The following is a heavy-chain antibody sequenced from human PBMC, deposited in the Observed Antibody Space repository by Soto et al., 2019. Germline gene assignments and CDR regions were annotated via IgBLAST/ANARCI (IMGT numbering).Heavy chain of an antibody. CDR2: ISYDGSNK. CDR1: GFTFSSYG. D-gene: IGHD3-22*01. CDR3: AIARPSMIVVVIGLADY. J-gene: IGHJ4*02. Sequence: PGGSLTLSCAASGFTFSSYGMHWVRQAPGKGLEWVAVISYDGSNKYYADSVKGRFTISRDNSKNTLYLQMDSLRAEDRGVYYCAIARPSMIVVVIGLADYWGQGTLVTVSS. V-gene: IGHV3-30*03.